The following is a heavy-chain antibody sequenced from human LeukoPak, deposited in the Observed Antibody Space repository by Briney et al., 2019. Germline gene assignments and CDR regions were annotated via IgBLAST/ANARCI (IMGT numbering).Heavy chain of an antibody. V-gene: IGHV1-2*02. J-gene: IGHJ4*02. D-gene: IGHD3-9*01. CDR1: GYTFTGYY. CDR2: INPKSGDT. CDR3: AREYILTGYYGDY. Sequence: ASVKVSCKASGYTFTGYYMHWVRQAPGQGLEWMGRINPKSGDTDYAQKFQGRVTMTWDTSISTAYMELSRLSSDDTAVYYCAREYILTGYYGDYWGQGTLVTVSS.